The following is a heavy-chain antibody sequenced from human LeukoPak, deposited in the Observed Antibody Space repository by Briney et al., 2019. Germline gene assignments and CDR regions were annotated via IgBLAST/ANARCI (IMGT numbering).Heavy chain of an antibody. CDR3: VGDAGTMNWFDP. CDR2: ISAYNGNT. Sequence: ASVKVSCKASGYTFTSYGITWVRQAPGQGLEWMGWISAYNGNTNYAQKLQGRVTMTTDTSTSTAYMELSSLRSEDTAVYYCVGDAGTMNWFDPWGQGTLVTVSS. J-gene: IGHJ5*02. D-gene: IGHD1-14*01. V-gene: IGHV1-18*01. CDR1: GYTFTSYG.